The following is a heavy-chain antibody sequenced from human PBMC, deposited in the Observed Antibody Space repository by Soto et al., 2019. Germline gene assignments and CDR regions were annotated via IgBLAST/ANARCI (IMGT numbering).Heavy chain of an antibody. Sequence: GGSLRLSCAASGFTFSSYAMHWVRQAPGKGLEWVAVISYDGSNKYYADSVKGRFTISRDNSKNTLYLQMNSLRAEDTAVYYCARDPNIVVVPAARIRWFDPWGQGTLVTVSS. CDR3: ARDPNIVVVPAARIRWFDP. D-gene: IGHD2-2*01. V-gene: IGHV3-30-3*01. J-gene: IGHJ5*02. CDR2: ISYDGSNK. CDR1: GFTFSSYA.